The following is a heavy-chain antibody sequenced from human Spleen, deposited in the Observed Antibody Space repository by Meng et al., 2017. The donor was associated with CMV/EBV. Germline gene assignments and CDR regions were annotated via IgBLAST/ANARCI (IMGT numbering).Heavy chain of an antibody. Sequence: QVQLVQSGAEVKKPGSSVKVSCKASGGIFSSYAMNWVRQAPGQGLEWMGGIIPSFGVQKYAQKFRVRVSITADESTSTAYMELSSLTSEDTAVYYCARGNEQWLSTGAFDYWGQGALVTVSS. J-gene: IGHJ4*02. CDR1: GGIFSSYA. CDR2: IIPSFGVQ. D-gene: IGHD6-19*01. CDR3: ARGNEQWLSTGAFDY. V-gene: IGHV1-69*12.